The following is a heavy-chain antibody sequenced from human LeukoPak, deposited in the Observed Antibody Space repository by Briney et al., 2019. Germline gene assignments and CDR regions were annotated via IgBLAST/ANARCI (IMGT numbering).Heavy chain of an antibody. CDR1: GYIFTSYN. D-gene: IGHD1-26*01. Sequence: GASVKVSCKASGYIFTSYNMHWVRQAPGQGLEWMGIINPSGGSTNYAQKFQGRVTMTRDTSTSTVYMELSSLRSEDTAVYYCARDLLGNPFDYWGQGTLVTVSS. CDR3: ARDLLGNPFDY. J-gene: IGHJ4*02. V-gene: IGHV1-46*01. CDR2: INPSGGST.